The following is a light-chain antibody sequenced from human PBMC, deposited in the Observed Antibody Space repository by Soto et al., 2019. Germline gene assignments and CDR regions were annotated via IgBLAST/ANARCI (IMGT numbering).Light chain of an antibody. CDR3: LQYGTSPT. J-gene: IGKJ1*01. V-gene: IGKV3-20*01. CDR1: QGFSSSY. CDR2: GAS. Sequence: EIVLTQSPGTLSLSPGERATLSCRASQGFSSSYLGWYQQKPGQAPRLLIYGASTRATGIPGRFSCSGSGTDFSLTISRLEPEDFAVYYCLQYGTSPTFGQGTKVEIK.